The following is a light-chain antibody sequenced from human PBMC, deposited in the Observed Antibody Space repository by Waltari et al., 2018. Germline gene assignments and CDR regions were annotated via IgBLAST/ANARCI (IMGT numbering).Light chain of an antibody. J-gene: IGLJ3*02. CDR1: SIDVRNYNL. V-gene: IGLV2-23*01. CDR2: DDN. Sequence: QSALTQPASVSGSPVQSNTLSCHGPSIDVRNYNLLSWYQQHPGKAPKVMIYDDNRRPSGVSDRFSGSKSGNTASLTISGVQAEDEADYYCCSYAGSYTWVFGGGTKLTVL. CDR3: CSYAGSYTWV.